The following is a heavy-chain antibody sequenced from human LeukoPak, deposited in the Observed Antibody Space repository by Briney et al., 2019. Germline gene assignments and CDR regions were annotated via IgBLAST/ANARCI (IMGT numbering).Heavy chain of an antibody. CDR1: GDSVSSNTTG. V-gene: IGHV6-1*01. CDR2: TYYRSKWYN. Sequence: SQTLSLTCAISGDSVSSNTTGWNWIRQSPSRGLEWLGRTYYRSKWYNDYAVSVKSRITINPDTSKNQFSLQLNSVTPEDTAAYYCARGGGAFDIWGQGTVVTVSS. CDR3: ARGGGAFDI. D-gene: IGHD3-3*01. J-gene: IGHJ3*02.